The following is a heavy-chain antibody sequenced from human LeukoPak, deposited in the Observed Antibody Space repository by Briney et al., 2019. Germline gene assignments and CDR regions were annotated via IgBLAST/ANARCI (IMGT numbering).Heavy chain of an antibody. Sequence: PSETLSLTCSVSGGSINSYYWSWIRQPPGKGLEWIGYIYYSGSTNYNPSLKSRVTISVDTSKNQFSLNLSSVTAADTAVYYCARDPVTAGYYYGMDVWGQGTTVTVSS. D-gene: IGHD2-21*02. CDR2: IYYSGST. V-gene: IGHV4-59*01. CDR3: ARDPVTAGYYYGMDV. CDR1: GGSINSYY. J-gene: IGHJ6*02.